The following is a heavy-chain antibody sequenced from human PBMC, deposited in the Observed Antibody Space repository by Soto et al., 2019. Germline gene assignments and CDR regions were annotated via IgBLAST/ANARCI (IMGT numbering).Heavy chain of an antibody. V-gene: IGHV1-69*02. D-gene: IGHD3-10*01. CDR1: GGTFSSYT. J-gene: IGHJ4*02. Sequence: QVQLVQSGAEVKKPGSSVKVSCKASGGTFSSYTISWVRQAPGQGLEWMGRIIPILGIANYAQKFQGRVTITADKSTSTAYMELRSLRSEDTAVYYCAGPFSGVRFDYWGQGTLVTVSS. CDR3: AGPFSGVRFDY. CDR2: IIPILGIA.